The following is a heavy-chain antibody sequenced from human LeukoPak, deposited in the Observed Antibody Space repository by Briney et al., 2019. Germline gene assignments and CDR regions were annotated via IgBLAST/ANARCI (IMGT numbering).Heavy chain of an antibody. V-gene: IGHV4-34*01. CDR1: GGSFSGYY. CDR2: INHSGST. J-gene: IGHJ4*02. CDR3: ARGIGGELLDY. Sequence: SETLSFTCAVYGGSFSGYYWSWLRQPPGKGLEWIGEINHSGSTNYNPSLKSRVTISVDTSKNQFSLKLSSVTAADTAVYYCARGIGGELLDYWGQGTLVTVSS. D-gene: IGHD1-26*01.